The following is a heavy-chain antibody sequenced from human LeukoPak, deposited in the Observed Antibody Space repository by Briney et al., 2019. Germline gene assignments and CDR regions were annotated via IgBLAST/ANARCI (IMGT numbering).Heavy chain of an antibody. Sequence: PSETLSLTCTVSGGSIRSYHWSWIRQPPGKRLEWIGYIYYSGSTNYNPSLKSRITISVDTSKNQFSLKLSSVTAADTAVYFCARGRVSSSTWYSTYYYFFYMDFWGKGTTVTVSS. CDR2: IYYSGST. J-gene: IGHJ6*03. CDR3: ARGRVSSSTWYSTYYYFFYMDF. CDR1: GGSIRSYH. V-gene: IGHV4-59*01. D-gene: IGHD4-11*01.